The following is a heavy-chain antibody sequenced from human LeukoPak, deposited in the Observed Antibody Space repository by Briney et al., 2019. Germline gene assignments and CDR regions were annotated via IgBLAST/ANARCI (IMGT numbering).Heavy chain of an antibody. CDR2: INPSGGST. V-gene: IGHV1-46*01. J-gene: IGHJ6*02. CDR1: GYTFTSYY. D-gene: IGHD6-13*01. Sequence: GASVKVSCKASGYTFTSYYMHWVRQAPGQGLEWMGIINPSGGSTSYAQKFQGRVTMTRDTSTSTVYMELSSLRSEDTAVYYCARVLDSSWPYYYYGMDVWGQGTTVTVSS. CDR3: ARVLDSSWPYYYYGMDV.